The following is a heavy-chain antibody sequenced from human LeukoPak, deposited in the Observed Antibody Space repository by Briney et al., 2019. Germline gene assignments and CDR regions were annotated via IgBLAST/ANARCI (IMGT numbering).Heavy chain of an antibody. V-gene: IGHV3-23*01. CDR1: GFTFIIYA. D-gene: IGHD6-13*01. CDR2: ISGSGGST. Sequence: GRSLRLSCAASGFTFIIYAMSWVRQAPGKGLEWVSAISGSGGSTYYADSVKGRFTISRDNSKDTLYLQMNSLRAEDTAIYYCAPEPYSSSWSLFDYWGQGTLVTVSS. J-gene: IGHJ4*02. CDR3: APEPYSSSWSLFDY.